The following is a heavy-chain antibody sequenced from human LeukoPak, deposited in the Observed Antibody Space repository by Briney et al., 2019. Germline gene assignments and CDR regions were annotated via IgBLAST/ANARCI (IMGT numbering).Heavy chain of an antibody. CDR2: INPNSGGT. CDR3: ARAGIAAISFDY. V-gene: IGHV1-2*04. D-gene: IGHD6-13*01. CDR1: GYTFTGYY. J-gene: IGHJ4*02. Sequence: GSVKVSCKASGYTFTGYYMHWVRQAPGQGLEWMGWINPNSGGTNYAQKFQGWVTMTRDTSISTAYMELSRLRSDDTAVYYWARAGIAAISFDYWGQGTLVTVSS.